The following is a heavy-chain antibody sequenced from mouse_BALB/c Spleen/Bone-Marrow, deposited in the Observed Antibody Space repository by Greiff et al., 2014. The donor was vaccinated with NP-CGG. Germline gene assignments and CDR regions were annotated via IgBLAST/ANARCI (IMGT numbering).Heavy chain of an antibody. D-gene: IGHD2-2*01. CDR3: ASYVYGYDFDY. V-gene: IGHV14-3*02. J-gene: IGHJ2*01. Sequence: EVQLMQSGAELVKPGASVKLSCTASGFNIKDTYMHWVKQRPEQGLEWIGRIDPANGNTKYDPKFQGKATITADTSSNTAYLQLSSLTSEDTAVYYCASYVYGYDFDYWGQGTPLTASS. CDR2: IDPANGNT. CDR1: GFNIKDTY.